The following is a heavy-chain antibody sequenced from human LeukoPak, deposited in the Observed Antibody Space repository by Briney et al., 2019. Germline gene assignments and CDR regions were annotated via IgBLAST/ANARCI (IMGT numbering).Heavy chain of an antibody. CDR2: ISRSGNTI. CDR3: ARDLGGYNFFPDY. CDR1: GFTFRSYS. D-gene: IGHD5-24*01. V-gene: IGHV3-48*01. Sequence: PGGSLRLPCAASGFTFRSYSMNWVRQAPGKGLGCVSYISRSGNTIYYADSVKGRFTISRDNAKNSLYLQMNSLRAEDTAVYYCARDLGGYNFFPDYWGQGTLVTVSS. J-gene: IGHJ4*02.